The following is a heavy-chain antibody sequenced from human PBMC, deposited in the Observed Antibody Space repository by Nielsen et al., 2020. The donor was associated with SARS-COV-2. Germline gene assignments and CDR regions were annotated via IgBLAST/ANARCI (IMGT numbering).Heavy chain of an antibody. Sequence: SETLSLTCAVYGGSFSGYYWSWIRQPPGKGLEWIGEINHNGSTNYNPSLKSRVTISVDTSKNQFSLKLSSVTAADTAVYYCARGRNVAAAGRYMDVWGKGTTVTVSS. CDR2: INHNGST. V-gene: IGHV4-34*01. J-gene: IGHJ6*03. CDR1: GGSFSGYY. D-gene: IGHD6-13*01. CDR3: ARGRNVAAAGRYMDV.